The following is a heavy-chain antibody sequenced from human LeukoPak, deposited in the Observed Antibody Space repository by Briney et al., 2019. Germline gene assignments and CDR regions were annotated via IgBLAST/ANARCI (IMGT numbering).Heavy chain of an antibody. D-gene: IGHD2-2*01. V-gene: IGHV1-46*01. Sequence: GASVKVSCKASGYTFTSYYMHWMRQAPGLGLEWMGIINPSGGSTNYAQKFQGRVTMTRDTSTSTVYMELSSLRSEDTAVYYCARDACSSRICSAGGNWFDPWGQGTLVTVSS. CDR3: ARDACSSRICSAGGNWFDP. J-gene: IGHJ5*02. CDR2: INPSGGST. CDR1: GYTFTSYY.